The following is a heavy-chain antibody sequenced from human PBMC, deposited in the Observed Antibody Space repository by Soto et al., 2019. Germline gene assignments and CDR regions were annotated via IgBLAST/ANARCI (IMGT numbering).Heavy chain of an antibody. CDR3: AKESERAPLDY. CDR1: GFTFSSYD. Sequence: GGSLRLSCAASGFTFSSYDMHWVRQAPGKGLEWVAVISYDGSNKYYADSVKGRFTISRDNSKNTLYLQMNSLRAEDTTLFYCAKESERAPLDYWGQGTLVTVSS. J-gene: IGHJ4*02. V-gene: IGHV3-30*18. CDR2: ISYDGSNK.